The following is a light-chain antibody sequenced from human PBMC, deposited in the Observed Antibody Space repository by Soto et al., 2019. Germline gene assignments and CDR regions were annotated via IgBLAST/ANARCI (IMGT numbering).Light chain of an antibody. Sequence: DIQMTQSPSTLSASVGDRVTITFRASQTISTWLAWYQQKAGKAPKVLIYKASSLQIGVPSRFSVSGSGTEFTLTISSLQPDDSATYYCQQYNSYSPTFGQGTKVDIK. CDR3: QQYNSYSPT. CDR2: KAS. V-gene: IGKV1-5*03. J-gene: IGKJ1*01. CDR1: QTISTW.